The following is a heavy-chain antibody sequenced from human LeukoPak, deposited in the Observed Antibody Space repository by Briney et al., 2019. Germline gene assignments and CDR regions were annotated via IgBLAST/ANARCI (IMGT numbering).Heavy chain of an antibody. Sequence: GGSLRLSCAASGFTFSSYSMNWVRQAPGKGLEWVSSISSSGSYIYYADSVKGRFTISRDNAKNSLYLQMNSLRAEDTAVYYCAKEERYSYGTFDYWGQGTLVTVSS. CDR1: GFTFSSYS. J-gene: IGHJ4*02. V-gene: IGHV3-21*01. CDR2: ISSSGSYI. CDR3: AKEERYSYGTFDY. D-gene: IGHD5-18*01.